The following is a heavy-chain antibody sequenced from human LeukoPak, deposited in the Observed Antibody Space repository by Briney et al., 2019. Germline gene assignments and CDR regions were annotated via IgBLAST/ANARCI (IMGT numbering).Heavy chain of an antibody. J-gene: IGHJ3*02. CDR3: AAYSGSHDAFDI. V-gene: IGHV1-8*03. CDR2: MNPNSGNT. D-gene: IGHD1-26*01. Sequence: ASVKVSCKASGYTFTSYDINWVRQATGQGLEWVGWMNPNSGNTGYAQKFQGRVTITRNTSISTAYMELSSLRSEDTAVYYCAAYSGSHDAFDIWGQGTMVTVSS. CDR1: GYTFTSYD.